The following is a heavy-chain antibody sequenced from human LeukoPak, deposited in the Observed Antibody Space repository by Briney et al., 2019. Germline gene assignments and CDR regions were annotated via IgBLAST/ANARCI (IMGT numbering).Heavy chain of an antibody. CDR1: GGSISSYY. D-gene: IGHD5-24*01. Sequence: SETLSLTCTVSGGSISSYYWSWIRRPPGNGLEWIGYIYYSGSTNYNPSLKSRVTISVDTSKNQFSLKLSPVTAADTAVYYCARGERWEPPSYWGQGTLVTVSS. CDR3: ARGERWEPPSY. CDR2: IYYSGST. J-gene: IGHJ4*02. V-gene: IGHV4-59*12.